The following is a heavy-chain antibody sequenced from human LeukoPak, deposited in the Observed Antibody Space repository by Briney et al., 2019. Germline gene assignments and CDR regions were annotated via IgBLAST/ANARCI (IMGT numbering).Heavy chain of an antibody. D-gene: IGHD3-22*01. CDR2: IIPIFGTA. V-gene: IGHV1-69*13. J-gene: IGHJ4*02. CDR1: GSSFSSYD. CDR3: ARTNYYDSSGYSTFDY. Sequence: SVRVSCKAAGSSFSSYDIGRVRQAPGQWLEWMGGIIPIFGTANYAQKFQGRVTITADESTSTAYMELSSLRSEDTAVYYCARTNYYDSSGYSTFDYWGQGTLVTVSS.